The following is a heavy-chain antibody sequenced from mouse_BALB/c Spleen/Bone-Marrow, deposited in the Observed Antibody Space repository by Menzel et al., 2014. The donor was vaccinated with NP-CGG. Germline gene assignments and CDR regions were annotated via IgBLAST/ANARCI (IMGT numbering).Heavy chain of an antibody. CDR1: GYTFSTYW. CDR2: INPTTDYT. CDR3: ARDVDY. J-gene: IGHJ2*01. Sequence: QVQLQQSGAELAKPGAAVKISCKASGYTFSTYWMHWVKQRPGQGLEWIGYINPTTDYTEYNQKFKDEATLTADRSSSTAYMQLSSLTSEDSAVYYCARDVDYWGQGTTLTVSS. V-gene: IGHV1-7*01.